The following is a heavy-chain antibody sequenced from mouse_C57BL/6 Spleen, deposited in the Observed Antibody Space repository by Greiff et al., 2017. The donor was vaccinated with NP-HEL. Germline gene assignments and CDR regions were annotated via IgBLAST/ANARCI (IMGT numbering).Heavy chain of an antibody. J-gene: IGHJ4*01. D-gene: IGHD1-1*01. CDR3: TRDYGSNAMDY. CDR1: GYTFTDYE. Sequence: QVQLQQSGAELVRPGASVTLSCKASGYTFTDYEMHWVKQTPVHGLEWIGAIDPETGGTAYNQKFKGKAILTADKSSSTAYMELRSLTSEDSAVYYCTRDYGSNAMDYWGQGTSVTVSS. V-gene: IGHV1-15*01. CDR2: IDPETGGT.